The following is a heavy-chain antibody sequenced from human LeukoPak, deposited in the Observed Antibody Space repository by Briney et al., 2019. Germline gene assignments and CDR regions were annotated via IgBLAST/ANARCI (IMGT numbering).Heavy chain of an antibody. V-gene: IGHV3-30*02. J-gene: IGHJ3*02. CDR3: ARAALYCSSTSCYKGNAFDI. CDR2: IKYDGSRT. CDR1: GMTFERHG. D-gene: IGHD2-2*02. Sequence: GGSLRLSCVVSGMTFERHGMHWVRQPPGKGLEWLAFIKYDGSRTDYEDSVKGRFTISRDNAKNSLYLQMNSLKAEDTAVYYCARAALYCSSTSCYKGNAFDIWGQGTMVTVSS.